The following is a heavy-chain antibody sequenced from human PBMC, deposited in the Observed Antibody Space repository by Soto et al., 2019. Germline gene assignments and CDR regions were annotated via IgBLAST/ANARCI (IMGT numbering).Heavy chain of an antibody. V-gene: IGHV1-3*01. CDR2: INAGNGNT. CDR1: GYTFTSYA. Sequence: QVQLVQSGAEVKKPGASVKVSCKASGYTFTSYAMHWVRQAPGQRLEWMGWINAGNGNTKYSQKFQGRVTITRDTSASTAYMELSSLRSEDTAVYYCARSHSSGWAGFDPWGQGTLVTVSS. CDR3: ARSHSSGWAGFDP. J-gene: IGHJ5*02. D-gene: IGHD6-19*01.